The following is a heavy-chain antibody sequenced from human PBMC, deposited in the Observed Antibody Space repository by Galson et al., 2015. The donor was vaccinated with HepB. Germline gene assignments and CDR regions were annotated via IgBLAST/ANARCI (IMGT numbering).Heavy chain of an antibody. CDR2: ISGSGGST. V-gene: IGHV3-23*01. CDR3: AKDEDSSGCNDY. J-gene: IGHJ4*02. D-gene: IGHD3-22*01. Sequence: SLRHSCPDPGFTFSSHAMSWARQAPGKGLEWVSAISGSGGSTYYADSVKGRFTISRDNSKNTLYLRMNSLRAEDTAVYYCAKDEDSSGCNDYWGQGTLVTVSS. CDR1: GFTFSSHA.